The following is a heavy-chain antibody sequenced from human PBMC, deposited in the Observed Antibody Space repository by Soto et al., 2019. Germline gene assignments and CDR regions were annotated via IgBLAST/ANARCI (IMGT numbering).Heavy chain of an antibody. Sequence: QVQLVESGGGVVQPGRSLRLSCAASEFTFSSYAMHWVRQAPGKGLEWVAVISYDGSNKYYADSVKGRFTISRDNSKNTLYRQMNSLRAEDTAVDDGARHSGVDSSSFDYWGQGTLVTVSS. D-gene: IGHD3-22*01. CDR3: ARHSGVDSSSFDY. J-gene: IGHJ4*02. CDR1: EFTFSSYA. CDR2: ISYDGSNK. V-gene: IGHV3-30-3*01.